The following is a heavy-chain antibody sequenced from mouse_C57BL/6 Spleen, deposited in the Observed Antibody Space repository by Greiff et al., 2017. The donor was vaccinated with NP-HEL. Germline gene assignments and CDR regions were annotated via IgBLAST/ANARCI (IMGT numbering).Heavy chain of an antibody. CDR2: IDPETGGT. Sequence: QVHVKQSGAELVRPGASVTLSCKASGYTFTDYEMHWVKQTPVHGLEWIGAIDPETGGTAYNQKFKGKAILTADKSSSTAYMELRSLTSEDSAVYYCTREDYYGSSYFDYWGQGTTLTVSS. D-gene: IGHD1-1*01. J-gene: IGHJ2*01. CDR1: GYTFTDYE. V-gene: IGHV1-15*01. CDR3: TREDYYGSSYFDY.